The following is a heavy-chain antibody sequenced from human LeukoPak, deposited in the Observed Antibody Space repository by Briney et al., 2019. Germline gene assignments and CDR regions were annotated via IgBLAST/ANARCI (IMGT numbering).Heavy chain of an antibody. CDR1: GFSFSSYW. V-gene: IGHV3-7*01. D-gene: IGHD3-10*01. CDR3: ARDPERGSYFDY. J-gene: IGHJ4*02. CDR2: INQDASEK. Sequence: PGGSLRLSCAASGFSFSSYWMTWVRRAPGKGLEWVATINQDASEKYYMASVKGRFTISRDNAKNSLYLQVNSLRAEDTAVYYCARDPERGSYFDYWGRGTLVTVSS.